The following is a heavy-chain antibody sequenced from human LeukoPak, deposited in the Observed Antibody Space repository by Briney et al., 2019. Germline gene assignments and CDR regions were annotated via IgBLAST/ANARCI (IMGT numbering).Heavy chain of an antibody. CDR1: GGSFRGYY. CDR2: IDHRGST. CDR3: AALNPTPRAFDI. D-gene: IGHD4/OR15-4a*01. J-gene: IGHJ3*02. V-gene: IGHV4-34*01. Sequence: SETLSLTCAVYGGSFRGYYWSWVRQPPGKGLEWIGEIDHRGSTNYNPSLKSRVTISVDTSKNQFSLKLSSVTAADTAVYYCAALNPTPRAFDIWDQGTLVIVSS.